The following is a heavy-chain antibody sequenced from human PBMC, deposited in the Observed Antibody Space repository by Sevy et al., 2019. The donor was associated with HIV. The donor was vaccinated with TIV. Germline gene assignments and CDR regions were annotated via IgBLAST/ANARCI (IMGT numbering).Heavy chain of an antibody. Sequence: CLRLSCTGSGFTFGDYAMSWFRQAPGMGLERVGFIRSKDYGGATEYAASVKGRFTISRDDSKSIADLQMNSLKTEDTAVYYCARGYYYDSSGYSDYWGQGTLVNVSS. V-gene: IGHV3-49*03. J-gene: IGHJ4*02. CDR3: ARGYYYDSSGYSDY. CDR2: IRSKDYGGAT. D-gene: IGHD3-22*01. CDR1: GFTFGDYA.